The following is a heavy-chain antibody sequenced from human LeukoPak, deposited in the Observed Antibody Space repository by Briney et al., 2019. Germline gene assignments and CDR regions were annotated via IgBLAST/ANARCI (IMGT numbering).Heavy chain of an antibody. CDR1: GGSFSGYY. CDR3: ARVLAAAGANNWFDP. J-gene: IGHJ5*02. Sequence: SETLSLTCAVYGGSFSGYYWSWIRQPPGKGLEWIGEINHSGSANYNPSLKSRVTISVDTSKNQFSLKLSSVTAADTAVYYCARVLAAAGANNWFDPWGQGTLVTVSS. V-gene: IGHV4-34*01. D-gene: IGHD6-13*01. CDR2: INHSGSA.